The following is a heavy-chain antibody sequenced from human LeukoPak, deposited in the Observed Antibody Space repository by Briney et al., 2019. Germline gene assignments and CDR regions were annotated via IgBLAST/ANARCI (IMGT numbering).Heavy chain of an antibody. Sequence: SVKVSCKASGGTFISYAISWGRQAPGQGLEWMGRIIPILGIANYAQKFQGRVTITADKSTSTAYMELSSLRSEDTAVYYCARGPCTSHCSTDYWGQGTLVTVSS. CDR1: GGTFISYA. V-gene: IGHV1-69*04. CDR3: ARGPCTSHCSTDY. J-gene: IGHJ4*02. D-gene: IGHD2-2*01. CDR2: IIPILGIA.